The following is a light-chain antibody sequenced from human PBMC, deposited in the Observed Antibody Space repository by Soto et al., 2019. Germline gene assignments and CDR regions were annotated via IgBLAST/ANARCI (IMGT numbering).Light chain of an antibody. CDR1: QSVSSNY. V-gene: IGKV3-20*01. CDR2: GAS. CDR3: QQYDTSPWT. Sequence: EIVLTQSPGTLSLSPGERATLSCRASQSVSSNYLVWYQQKPGQAPRLLIYGASSRATGIPERFNRATGIPDRFSGSGSGTDFTLTISRLETEDFAVYYCQQYDTSPWTFGQGTKVEIK. J-gene: IGKJ1*01.